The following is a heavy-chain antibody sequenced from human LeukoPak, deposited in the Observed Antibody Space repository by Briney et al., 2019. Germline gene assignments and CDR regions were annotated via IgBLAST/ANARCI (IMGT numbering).Heavy chain of an antibody. D-gene: IGHD1-1*01. Sequence: PGGSLRLSCAASGFTFSSYAMSWVRQAPGKGLEWVSAISGSGGSTYYADSVKGRFTISRDNAKNSLYLQMNSLRAEDTAVYYCARGYWNDGPGHFDYWGQGTLVTFSS. J-gene: IGHJ4*02. V-gene: IGHV3-23*01. CDR1: GFTFSSYA. CDR3: ARGYWNDGPGHFDY. CDR2: ISGSGGST.